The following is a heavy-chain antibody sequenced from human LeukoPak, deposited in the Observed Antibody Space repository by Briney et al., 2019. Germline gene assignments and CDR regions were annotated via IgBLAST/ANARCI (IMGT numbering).Heavy chain of an antibody. V-gene: IGHV4-39*07. CDR3: ARQIFYCTRTSCPYYVDS. D-gene: IGHD2-2*01. J-gene: IGHJ4*02. Sequence: SETLSLTCTVSGDSISSNAYYWGWIRQPPGKGLEWIGTIYYSGSTYYKSSLKSRVTISVDASTNQFSLRLNSLTAADTAVYYCARQIFYCTRTSCPYYVDSWGQGTLVTVSS. CDR2: IYYSGST. CDR1: GDSISSNAYY.